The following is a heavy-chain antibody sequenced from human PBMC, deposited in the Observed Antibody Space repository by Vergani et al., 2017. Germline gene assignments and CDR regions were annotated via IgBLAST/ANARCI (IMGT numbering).Heavy chain of an antibody. V-gene: IGHV4-59*01. CDR2: IYYSGST. J-gene: IGHJ6*03. D-gene: IGHD3-3*01. CDR3: ARGSGYYTILSYYYXMDV. Sequence: QVQLQESGPGLVKPSETLSLTCTVSGGSISSYYWSWIRQPPGKGLEWIGYIYYSGSTNYNPSLKSRVTISVDTSKNQFSLKLSSVTAADTAVYYCARGSGYYTILSYYYXMDVWGKGTTVTVSS. CDR1: GGSISSYY.